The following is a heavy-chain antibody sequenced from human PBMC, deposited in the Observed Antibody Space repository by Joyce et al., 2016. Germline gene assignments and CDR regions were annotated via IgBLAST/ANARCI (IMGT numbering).Heavy chain of an antibody. CDR2: IIPFFGAA. D-gene: IGHD1-14*01. CDR3: ARGGTSSDHFFFYTLDI. Sequence: QFLLVQSGATVKRPGSSLKVSCKSSGGAFSNFTVNWVRQAPGQRLEWMGGIIPFFGAAKYAEHFQGRVTLNADLSTRTAVMELSSLTSADTAVYYCARGGTSSDHFFFYTLDIWGPGTTVIVSS. V-gene: IGHV1-69*12. J-gene: IGHJ6*02. CDR1: GGAFSNFT.